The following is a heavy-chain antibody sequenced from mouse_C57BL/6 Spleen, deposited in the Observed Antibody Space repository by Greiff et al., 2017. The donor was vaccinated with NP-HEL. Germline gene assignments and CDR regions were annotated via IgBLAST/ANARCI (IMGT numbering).Heavy chain of an antibody. CDR1: GYTFTSYW. CDR3: ARPHYYGSSFDY. J-gene: IGHJ2*01. CDR2: IDPSDSET. D-gene: IGHD1-1*01. Sequence: QVQLKQPGAELVRPGSSVKLSCKASGYTFTSYWMHWVKQRPIQGLEWIGNIDPSDSETHYNQKFKDKATLTVDKSSSTAYMQLSSLTSEDSAVYYCARPHYYGSSFDYWGQGTTLTVSS. V-gene: IGHV1-52*01.